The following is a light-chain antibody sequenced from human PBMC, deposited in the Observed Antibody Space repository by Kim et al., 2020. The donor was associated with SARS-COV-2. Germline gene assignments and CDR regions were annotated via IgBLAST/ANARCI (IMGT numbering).Light chain of an antibody. CDR2: DDS. CDR1: NIGSKR. V-gene: IGLV3-21*03. CDR3: QVWDSTTDHVV. J-gene: IGLJ2*01. Sequence: TGKTARITCGGNNIGSKRVHWYQQKPGQAPVLVIFDDSDRPSGIPERFSGSNSGTTATLTISGVEAGDEADYYCQVWDSTTDHVVFGGGTQLTVL.